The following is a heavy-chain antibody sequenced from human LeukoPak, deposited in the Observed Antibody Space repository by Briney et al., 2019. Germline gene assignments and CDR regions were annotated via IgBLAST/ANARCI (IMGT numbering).Heavy chain of an antibody. CDR3: TRGAGWLIDY. CDR1: DDSISDYY. Sequence: PSETLSLTCTVSDDSISDYYRGWTRQPPGKGLEWIGYIHNSGTSTYNLSLKSRVTISADTSKNQFSLKLNSMTTADTAVYYCTRGAGWLIDYWGQGILVTVSS. D-gene: IGHD3-16*01. V-gene: IGHV4-59*01. CDR2: IHNSGTS. J-gene: IGHJ4*02.